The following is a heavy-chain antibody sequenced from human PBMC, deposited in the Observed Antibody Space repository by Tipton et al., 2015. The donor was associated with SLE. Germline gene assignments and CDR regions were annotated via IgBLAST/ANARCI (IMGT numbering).Heavy chain of an antibody. Sequence: RSLRLSCAASGFTFSSYGMHWVRQAPGKGLEWVAVIWYGGSNKYYADSVKGRFTISRDNSKNTLYLQMNSLRAEDTAVYYCARDLSGWYGLDYWGQGTLVTVSS. V-gene: IGHV3-33*08. CDR3: ARDLSGWYGLDY. CDR2: IWYGGSNK. CDR1: GFTFSSYG. J-gene: IGHJ4*02. D-gene: IGHD6-19*01.